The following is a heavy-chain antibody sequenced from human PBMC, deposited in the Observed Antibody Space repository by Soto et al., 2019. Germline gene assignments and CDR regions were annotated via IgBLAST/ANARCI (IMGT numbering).Heavy chain of an antibody. J-gene: IGHJ6*02. CDR1: VYTFTSYY. D-gene: IGHD3-16*01. CDR3: ARDFTAVQVFYYYYGMDV. CDR2: INPGGGST. V-gene: IGHV1-46*01. Sequence: GASVKVSCKASVYTFTSYYMHWVRQAPGQGLEWMGIINPGGGSTNYAQKFQGRVIMTRDTSTSTVYMDLSSLRSEDTAVYYCARDFTAVQVFYYYYGMDVWGQGTTVTVSS.